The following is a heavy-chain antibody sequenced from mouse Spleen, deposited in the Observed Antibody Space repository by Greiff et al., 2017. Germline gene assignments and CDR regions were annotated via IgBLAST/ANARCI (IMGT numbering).Heavy chain of an antibody. J-gene: IGHJ4*01. V-gene: IGHV5-17*01. Sequence: EVKLMESGGGLVKPGGSLKLSCAASGFTFSDYGMHWVRQAPEKGLEWVAYIGSGSSTIYYADTVKGRFTISRDNAKNTLFLQMTSLRSEDTAMYYCARGYYGNMDYWGQGTSVTVSS. CDR3: ARGYYGNMDY. D-gene: IGHD2-1*01. CDR1: GFTFSDYG. CDR2: IGSGSSTI.